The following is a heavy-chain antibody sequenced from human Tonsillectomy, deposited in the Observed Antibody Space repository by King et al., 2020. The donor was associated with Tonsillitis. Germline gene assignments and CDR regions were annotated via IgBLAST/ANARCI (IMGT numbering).Heavy chain of an antibody. CDR3: ARVFDGYNWGGTFDY. D-gene: IGHD5-24*01. CDR1: GFTFSNYA. J-gene: IGHJ4*02. CDR2: ISYDGSNK. Sequence: VQLVESGGGVVQPGKSLRLSCAASGFTFSNYAIHWVRQAPGKGLEWVALISYDGSNKYYADSVKGRFTISRDSSKNTLYLQMNSLRAEDTDVYYCARVFDGYNWGGTFDYWGQGTLVTVSS. V-gene: IGHV3-30*04.